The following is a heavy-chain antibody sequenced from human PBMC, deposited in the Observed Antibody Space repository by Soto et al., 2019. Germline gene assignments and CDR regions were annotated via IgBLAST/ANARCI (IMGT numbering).Heavy chain of an antibody. Sequence: SETLSLTCTVSGGSISSSSYYWGWIRQPPGKGLEWIGSIYYSGSTYYNPSLKSRVTISVDTSKTQFSLKLSSVTAADTAVYYCARRVLRFLEWLREENNWFDPWGQGTLVTVSS. D-gene: IGHD3-3*01. J-gene: IGHJ5*02. CDR1: GGSISSSSYY. CDR3: ARRVLRFLEWLREENNWFDP. CDR2: IYYSGST. V-gene: IGHV4-39*01.